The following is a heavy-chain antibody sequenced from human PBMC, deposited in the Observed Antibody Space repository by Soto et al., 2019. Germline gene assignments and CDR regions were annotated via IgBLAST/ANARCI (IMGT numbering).Heavy chain of an antibody. CDR2: IFYSGST. D-gene: IGHD3-9*01. CDR3: ARRESYDILTGYYHFDY. CDR1: GGSISSSSHY. Sequence: PSETLSLTCSVSGGSISSSSHYWAWIRQPPGKGLVWIGSIFYSGSTYYNPSLESRVTISVDTSKNQFSLKLTSVTAADTAVYYCARRESYDILTGYYHFDYWGRGALVTVSS. J-gene: IGHJ4*02. V-gene: IGHV4-39*01.